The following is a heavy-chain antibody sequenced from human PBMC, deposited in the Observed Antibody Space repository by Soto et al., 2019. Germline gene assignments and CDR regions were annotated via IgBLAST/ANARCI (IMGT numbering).Heavy chain of an antibody. Sequence: SETLSLTCAVYGGSFSGYYWSWIRQPPGKGLEWIGEINHSGSTNDNPSLKSRVTISVDTSKNQFSLKLSSATAADTAVYYCARGSSYYYGSGVKGFDYWGQGTLVTVSS. CDR2: INHSGST. D-gene: IGHD3-10*01. CDR3: ARGSSYYYGSGVKGFDY. V-gene: IGHV4-34*01. CDR1: GGSFSGYY. J-gene: IGHJ4*02.